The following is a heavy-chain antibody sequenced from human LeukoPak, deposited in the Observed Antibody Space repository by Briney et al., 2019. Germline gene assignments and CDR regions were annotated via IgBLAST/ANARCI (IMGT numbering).Heavy chain of an antibody. V-gene: IGHV4-34*10. D-gene: IGHD6-19*01. Sequence: PSETLSLTCAVYGGSFSGYYWSWIRQPPGKGLEWIGYIFDSGNTNYNPSLKSRVTMSVDTSKNQFSLNLNSVTAADTAVYYCARRSSDWYFDLWGRGTLVTVSS. CDR2: IFDSGNT. CDR3: ARRSSDWYFDL. CDR1: GGSFSGYY. J-gene: IGHJ2*01.